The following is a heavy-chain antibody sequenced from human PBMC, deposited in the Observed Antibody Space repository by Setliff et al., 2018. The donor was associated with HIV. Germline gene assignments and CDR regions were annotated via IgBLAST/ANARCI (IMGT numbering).Heavy chain of an antibody. Sequence: GASVKVSCKASGYTFTSYYMHWVRQAPGQGLEWMGIINPTGGSTSYAQNFQGRVTMTRDTSTSTVYMELSSLRSEDTAVYYCARGGPSPALTLNLTYAFGIWGQGTMVTVSS. J-gene: IGHJ3*02. CDR1: GYTFTSYY. V-gene: IGHV1-46*01. D-gene: IGHD2-15*01. CDR3: ARGGPSPALTLNLTYAFGI. CDR2: INPTGGST.